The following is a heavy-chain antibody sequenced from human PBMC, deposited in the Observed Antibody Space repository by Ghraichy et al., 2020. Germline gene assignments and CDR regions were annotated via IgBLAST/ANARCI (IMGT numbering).Heavy chain of an antibody. D-gene: IGHD3-10*01. J-gene: IGHJ4*02. CDR3: ARDIFHESGTYYFDF. CDR1: GFNFDRYA. Sequence: GGSLRLSCAASGFNFDRYAMHWVRQAPGKGLEWVAVIWFDGSNKYYGHSVKGRFAISRDNSNNTVYLQMNSLTAEDTAVYDCARDIFHESGTYYFDFWGQGTLVSVSS. V-gene: IGHV3-33*01. CDR2: IWFDGSNK.